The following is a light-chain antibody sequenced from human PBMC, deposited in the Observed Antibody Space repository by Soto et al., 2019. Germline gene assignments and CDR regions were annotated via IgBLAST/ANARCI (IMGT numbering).Light chain of an antibody. V-gene: IGKV3-15*01. Sequence: IVLTQSPAPLSVSLGDSATLSCRSSQSVSLGLALYQMRPGQPPRLLISGACSRATDIPARFSGGGSGTDFTITISSLQYEDVADYYCQQYNKWPWTFGQGTKVDIK. CDR2: GAC. CDR3: QQYNKWPWT. J-gene: IGKJ1*01. CDR1: QSVSLG.